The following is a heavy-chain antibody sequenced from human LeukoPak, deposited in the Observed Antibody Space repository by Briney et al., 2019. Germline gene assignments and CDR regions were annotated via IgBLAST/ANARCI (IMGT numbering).Heavy chain of an antibody. V-gene: IGHV4-4*07. J-gene: IGHJ4*02. Sequence: WIGRIYTSGSTNYNPSLKSRVTMSVDTSKNQFSLKLSSVTAADTAVYYCARLAVAGTVNFDYWGQGTLVTVSS. CDR3: ARLAVAGTVNFDY. CDR2: IYTSGST. D-gene: IGHD6-19*01.